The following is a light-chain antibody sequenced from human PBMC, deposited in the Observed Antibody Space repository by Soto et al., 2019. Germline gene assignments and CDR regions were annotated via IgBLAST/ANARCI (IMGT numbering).Light chain of an antibody. J-gene: IGKJ2*02. CDR2: DAS. Sequence: EIVLTQSPATLSLSPGERATLSCRASQSVSSYLAWYQQKPGQAPRLLISDASNRATGVGARFTGSGSATDFSLTITSLEPEDFAVYYCQQRGKWPSTFGPGTKVE. V-gene: IGKV3-11*01. CDR1: QSVSSY. CDR3: QQRGKWPST.